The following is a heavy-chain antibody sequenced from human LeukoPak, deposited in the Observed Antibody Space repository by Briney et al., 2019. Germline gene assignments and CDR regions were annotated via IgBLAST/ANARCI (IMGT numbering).Heavy chain of an antibody. Sequence: ASVKVSCKASGGTFSSYAISWARQAPGQGLEWMGGIIPIFGTANYAQKFQGRVTITTDESTSTAYMELSSLRSEDTAVYYCAAGTGDRYYYYYMDVWGKGTTVTVSS. J-gene: IGHJ6*03. CDR2: IIPIFGTA. V-gene: IGHV1-69*05. D-gene: IGHD7-27*01. CDR3: AAGTGDRYYYYYMDV. CDR1: GGTFSSYA.